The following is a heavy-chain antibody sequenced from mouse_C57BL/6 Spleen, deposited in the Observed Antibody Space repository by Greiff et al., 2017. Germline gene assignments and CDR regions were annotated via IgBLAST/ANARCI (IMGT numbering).Heavy chain of an antibody. D-gene: IGHD2-3*01. Sequence: VQLQQPGTELVKPGASVKLSCKASGYTFTSYWMHWVKQRPGQGLEWIGRIYPGDGDTNYNGKFKGKATLTADKSSSTAYMQLSSLTSEDSAVCFCARFGGGLLRGGFAYWGQGTLVTVSA. CDR2: IYPGDGDT. CDR3: ARFGGGLLRGGFAY. V-gene: IGHV1-82*01. CDR1: GYTFTSYW. J-gene: IGHJ3*01.